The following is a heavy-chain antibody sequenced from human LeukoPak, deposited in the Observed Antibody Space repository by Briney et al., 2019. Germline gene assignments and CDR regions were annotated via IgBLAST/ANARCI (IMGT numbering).Heavy chain of an antibody. V-gene: IGHV3-15*01. Sequence: GGSLRLSCAASGFTFSNAWMSWVRQAPGKGLEWVGRIKSKTDGGTTDYAAPVKGRFTISRDDSKNTLYLQMNSLKTEDTAVYYCTTDSYDSSGYYYDDYWGREPWSPSPQ. CDR2: IKSKTDGGTT. CDR1: GFTFSNAW. CDR3: TTDSYDSSGYYYDDY. D-gene: IGHD3-22*01. J-gene: IGHJ4*02.